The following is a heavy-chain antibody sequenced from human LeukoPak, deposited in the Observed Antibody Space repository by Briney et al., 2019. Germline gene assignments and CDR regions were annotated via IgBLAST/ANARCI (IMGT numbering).Heavy chain of an antibody. D-gene: IGHD5-12*01. CDR2: ISAYNGNT. V-gene: IGHV1-18*04. CDR3: ARDARGYSGYDVDY. CDR1: GYTFTSYG. J-gene: IGHJ4*02. Sequence: ASVKVSCKTSGYTFTSYGISWVRQAPGQGLEWMGWISAYNGNTNYAQKLQGRVTMTTDTSTSTAYMELRSLRSDDTAVYYCARDARGYSGYDVDYWGQGTLVTVSS.